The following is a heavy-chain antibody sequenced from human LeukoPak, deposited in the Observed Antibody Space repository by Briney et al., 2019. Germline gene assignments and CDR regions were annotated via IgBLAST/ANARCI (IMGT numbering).Heavy chain of an antibody. CDR3: ASHSSSWYFDY. V-gene: IGHV4-59*08. CDR2: IYYSGGT. J-gene: IGHJ4*02. Sequence: KASETLSLTCTVSGGSISSYYWSWIRQPPGKGLEWIGYIYYSGGTNYNPSLKSRVTISVDTSKNQFSLKLSSVTAADTAVYYCASHSSSWYFDYWGQGTLVTVSS. CDR1: GGSISSYY. D-gene: IGHD6-13*01.